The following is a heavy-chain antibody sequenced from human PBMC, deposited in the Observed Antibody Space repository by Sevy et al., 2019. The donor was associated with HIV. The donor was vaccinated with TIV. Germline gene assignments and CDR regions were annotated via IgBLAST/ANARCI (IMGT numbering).Heavy chain of an antibody. Sequence: ASVKVSCKASGNTFGSYGIRWVRQAPGQGLEWMGWISIENGDTKYIENLQGRVTMTRDTSTRTAYMELTSLRADATSVYYCAREGEADYYFESWGQGTLVTVSS. CDR3: AREGEADYYFES. J-gene: IGHJ4*02. CDR1: GNTFGSYG. CDR2: ISIENGDT. D-gene: IGHD3-16*01. V-gene: IGHV1-18*01.